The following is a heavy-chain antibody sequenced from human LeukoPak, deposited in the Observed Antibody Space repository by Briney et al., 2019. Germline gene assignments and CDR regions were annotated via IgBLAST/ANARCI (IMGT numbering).Heavy chain of an antibody. V-gene: IGHV3-7*03. J-gene: IGHJ5*02. CDR1: GFTFSSYW. Sequence: GGSLRLSCAASGFTFSSYWMSWVRQAPGKGLEWVANIKQDGSEKYYVDSVKGRFTISRDNAKNSLYLQMNSLRAEDTAVYYCARDQRIYYYGSGNPPPTFDPWGQGTLVTVSS. CDR2: IKQDGSEK. D-gene: IGHD3-10*01. CDR3: ARDQRIYYYGSGNPPPTFDP.